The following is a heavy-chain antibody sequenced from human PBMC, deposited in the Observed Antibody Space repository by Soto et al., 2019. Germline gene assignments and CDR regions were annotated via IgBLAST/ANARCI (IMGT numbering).Heavy chain of an antibody. Sequence: GGSLRLSCAASGFTVSSNYMSWVRQAPGKGLEWVSVIYSGGSTYYADSVKGRFTISRDNSKNTLYLQMNSLRAEDTAVYYCARDSNNIAAAGTAGYWGQGTLVTVSS. CDR2: IYSGGST. D-gene: IGHD6-13*01. CDR1: GFTVSSNY. CDR3: ARDSNNIAAAGTAGY. J-gene: IGHJ4*02. V-gene: IGHV3-53*01.